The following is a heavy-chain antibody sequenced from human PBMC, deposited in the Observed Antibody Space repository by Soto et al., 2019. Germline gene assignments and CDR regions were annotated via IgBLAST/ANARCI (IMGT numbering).Heavy chain of an antibody. Sequence: GSLRLSCAASGFTFNTYAMNWVRQVPGKGLEWVASISGGGGSTYYADSVKGRFTISRDTSKNTLYLQMNSLSAEDTAVYYCAKGFIVVVTAIRPDDNFDVWGQGTMVTVSS. V-gene: IGHV3-23*01. CDR2: ISGGGGST. J-gene: IGHJ3*01. D-gene: IGHD2-21*02. CDR1: GFTFNTYA. CDR3: AKGFIVVVTAIRPDDNFDV.